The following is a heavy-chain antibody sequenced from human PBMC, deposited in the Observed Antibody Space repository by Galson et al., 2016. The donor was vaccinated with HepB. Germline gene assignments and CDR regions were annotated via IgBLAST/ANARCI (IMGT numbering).Heavy chain of an antibody. Sequence: SLRLSCAASGFTFGTSWMRWVRQGPGKGLEWVANIKPDEREKYYVDQVKGRFTISRDNAKNSLFLQMNSLRAEDTAVYYCAKDSSSALWGRGSLVTVSS. D-gene: IGHD6-6*01. J-gene: IGHJ2*01. V-gene: IGHV3-7*01. CDR1: GFTFGTSW. CDR3: AKDSSSAL. CDR2: IKPDEREK.